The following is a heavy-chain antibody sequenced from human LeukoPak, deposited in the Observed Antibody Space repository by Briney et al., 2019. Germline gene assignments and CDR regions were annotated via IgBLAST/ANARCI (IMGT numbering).Heavy chain of an antibody. J-gene: IGHJ6*02. Sequence: PGGSLRLSCAASGFTFSSYAMSWDRQAPGKGLEWVSVISGSGGSTYYADSVKGRFTISRDNSKNTLYLQMNSLRPEDTAVYYCAKAPVTYYYYGMDVWGQGTTVTVSS. CDR3: AKAPVTYYYYGMDV. V-gene: IGHV3-23*01. D-gene: IGHD4-17*01. CDR2: ISGSGGST. CDR1: GFTFSSYA.